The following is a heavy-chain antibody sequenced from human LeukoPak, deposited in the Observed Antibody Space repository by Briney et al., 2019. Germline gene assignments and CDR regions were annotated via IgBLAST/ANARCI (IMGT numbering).Heavy chain of an antibody. V-gene: IGHV4-34*01. D-gene: IGHD5-24*01. J-gene: IGHJ4*02. Sequence: SETPSLTCAVYGGSFSRYYWTWIRQPPGKGLEWIGEINHSGSANYNPSLKSRVTISVDASKSQFSLRLSSVTAADTAVYYCATNDGYNYYFDYWGQGTLVTVSS. CDR2: INHSGSA. CDR3: ATNDGYNYYFDY. CDR1: GGSFSRYY.